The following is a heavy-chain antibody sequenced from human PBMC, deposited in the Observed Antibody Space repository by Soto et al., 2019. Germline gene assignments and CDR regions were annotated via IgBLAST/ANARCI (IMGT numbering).Heavy chain of an antibody. V-gene: IGHV1-8*01. CDR1: GFTVTNFD. CDR2: MNLNSGNT. J-gene: IGHJ6*02. Sequence: QVQLVQSGAEVKKPGASVKVSCKASGFTVTNFDINWVRQATGQGLEWMGWMNLNSGNTGYAQKFRDRVTMTRNSSISTAYMELSNLRSEDTAVDYCSKGYAMDFWGQGTTVTVSS. CDR3: SKGYAMDF.